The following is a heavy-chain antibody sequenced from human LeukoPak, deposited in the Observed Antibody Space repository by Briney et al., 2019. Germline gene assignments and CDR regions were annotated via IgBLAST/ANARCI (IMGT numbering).Heavy chain of an antibody. V-gene: IGHV3-23*01. CDR1: GFTFSSYA. Sequence: GGSLRLSCAASGFTFSSYAMSWVRQAPGKGLEWVSAISGSGGSTYYADSVEGRFTISRDNSKNTLYLQMNSLRAEDTAVYYCAKDKGGSYYGGFDYWGQGTLVTVSS. CDR2: ISGSGGST. CDR3: AKDKGGSYYGGFDY. D-gene: IGHD1-26*01. J-gene: IGHJ4*02.